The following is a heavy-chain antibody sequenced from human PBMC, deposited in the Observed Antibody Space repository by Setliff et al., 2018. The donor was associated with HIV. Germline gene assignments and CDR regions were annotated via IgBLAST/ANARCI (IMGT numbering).Heavy chain of an antibody. CDR3: ARGPDVRGWFGP. D-gene: IGHD3-10*01. CDR2: INHSGST. J-gene: IGHJ5*02. CDR1: GGSFSGYY. V-gene: IGHV4-34*01. Sequence: SETLSLTCAVYGGSFSGYYWSWIRQPPGKGLEWIGEINHSGSTNYNPSLKSRVTISVDTSKNQFSLKLSSVTAADTAVYYCARGPDVRGWFGPWGQGTLVTVSS.